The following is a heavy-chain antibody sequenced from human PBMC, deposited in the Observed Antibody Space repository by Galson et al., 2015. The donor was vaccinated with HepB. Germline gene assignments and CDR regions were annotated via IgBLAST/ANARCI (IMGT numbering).Heavy chain of an antibody. CDR1: GGSISSGGYY. CDR2: IYYSGST. D-gene: IGHD3-3*01. Sequence: TLSLTCTVSGGSISSGGYYWSWIRQHPGKGLEWIGYIYYSGSTYYNPSLKSRVTISVDTSKNQFSLKLSSVTAADTAVYYCARVEYDFGYYFDYWGQGTLVTVSS. J-gene: IGHJ4*02. CDR3: ARVEYDFGYYFDY. V-gene: IGHV4-31*03.